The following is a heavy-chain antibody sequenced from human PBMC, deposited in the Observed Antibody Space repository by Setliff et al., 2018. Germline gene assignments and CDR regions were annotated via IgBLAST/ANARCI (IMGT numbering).Heavy chain of an antibody. V-gene: IGHV4-39*07. J-gene: IGHJ4*02. CDR2: IYYSGST. CDR1: GGSISSSSYY. Sequence: PSEILSLTCTVSGGSISSSSYYWGWIRQPPGKGLEWIGSIYYSGSTYYNPSLKSRVTISVDTSKNQFSLKLSSVTAADTAVYYCARRETYYNFWSGYYAYWGQGTLVTVSS. D-gene: IGHD3-3*01. CDR3: ARRETYYNFWSGYYAY.